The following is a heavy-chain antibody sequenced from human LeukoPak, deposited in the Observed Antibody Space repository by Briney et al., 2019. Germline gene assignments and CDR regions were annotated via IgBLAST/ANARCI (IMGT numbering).Heavy chain of an antibody. CDR1: GFTFSSYS. J-gene: IGHJ3*02. Sequence: GGSLRLSCAASGFTFSSYSMNWVRQAPGKGLEGISYISPSSGTMLYSDSVKGRFTISRDNARNSLFLPMSSMRAEDTAVYFCARGGNYYNEAFDIWGRGTMVTVSS. CDR3: ARGGNYYNEAFDI. D-gene: IGHD1-26*01. V-gene: IGHV3-48*01. CDR2: ISPSSGTM.